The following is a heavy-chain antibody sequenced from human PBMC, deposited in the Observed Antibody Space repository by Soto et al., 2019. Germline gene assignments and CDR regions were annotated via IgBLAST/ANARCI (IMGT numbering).Heavy chain of an antibody. V-gene: IGHV3-66*01. J-gene: IGHJ3*02. CDR1: GFTVSSNY. D-gene: IGHD6-13*01. CDR2: IYSGGST. CDR3: ARVVFVAAAGGTEGLEGSDAFDI. Sequence: GGSLRLSCAASGFTVSSNYMSWVRQAPGKGLEWVSVIYSGGSTYYADSVKGRFTISRDNSKNTLYLQMNSLRAEDTAVYYCARVVFVAAAGGTEGLEGSDAFDIWGQGTMVTVSS.